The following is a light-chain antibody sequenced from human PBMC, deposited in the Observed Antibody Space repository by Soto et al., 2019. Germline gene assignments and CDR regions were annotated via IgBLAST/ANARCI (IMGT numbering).Light chain of an antibody. Sequence: QSALTQPPSMSGAPGQRVTVSCSGSSSNIGAGYNVHWYQQLPGTAPKLLIYGSTNRPSGVPDRFSGSKSGASASLTIAGLLAEDEADYYCQSYDSSLSGSVFGGGTKVTVL. CDR2: GST. CDR3: QSYDSSLSGSV. V-gene: IGLV1-40*01. J-gene: IGLJ3*02. CDR1: SSNIGAGYN.